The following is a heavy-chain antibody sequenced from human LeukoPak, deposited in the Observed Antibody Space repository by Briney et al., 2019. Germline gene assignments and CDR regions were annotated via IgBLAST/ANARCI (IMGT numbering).Heavy chain of an antibody. J-gene: IGHJ4*02. D-gene: IGHD4-17*01. Sequence: GGSLRLSCAASGFTFSSYAMHWVRQAPGKGLEWVAVISYDGSNKYYADSVKGRFTISRDNSKNTLYLHMNSLRAEDTAVYYCARESYGDHYFDYWGQGTLVTVSP. CDR3: ARESYGDHYFDY. CDR1: GFTFSSYA. V-gene: IGHV3-30-3*01. CDR2: ISYDGSNK.